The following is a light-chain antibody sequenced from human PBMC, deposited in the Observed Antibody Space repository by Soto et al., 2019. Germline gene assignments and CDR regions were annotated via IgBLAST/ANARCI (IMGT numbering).Light chain of an antibody. CDR2: SND. V-gene: IGLV1-44*01. CDR3: AAWDDSLNGYV. Sequence: QYALTQPPSASGTPGQRVTISCSGSSSNIGSNSVNWYQQLPGTAPKLLIYSNDRRPSGVPDRFSGSKSGTSASLAISGLQSEDEADYYCAAWDDSLNGYVFGTGTKVTVL. CDR1: SSNIGSNS. J-gene: IGLJ1*01.